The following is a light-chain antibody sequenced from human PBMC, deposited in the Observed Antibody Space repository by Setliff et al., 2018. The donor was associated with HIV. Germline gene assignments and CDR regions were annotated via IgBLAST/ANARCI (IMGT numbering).Light chain of an antibody. Sequence: QSALTQPASVSGSPGQSITISCTGTGSDVGRYNYVSWYQHHPGKAPKLMIYGVSNRPSGVSNRFSGSKSGNTASPTISGLQADDEADYYCSSYTSISTVVFGGGTKVTVL. J-gene: IGLJ2*01. CDR1: GSDVGRYNY. CDR2: GVS. V-gene: IGLV2-14*01. CDR3: SSYTSISTVV.